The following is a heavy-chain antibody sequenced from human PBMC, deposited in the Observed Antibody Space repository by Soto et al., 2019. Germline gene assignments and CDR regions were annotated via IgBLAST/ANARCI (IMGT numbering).Heavy chain of an antibody. CDR1: GGSISSGGYS. D-gene: IGHD1-26*01. Sequence: SETLSLTCAVSGGSISSGGYSWSWIRQPPGKGLEWIGYIYHSGSTYYNPSLKSRVTIPVDRSKNQFSLKLSSVTAADTAVYYCASRPSGSGFDPWGQGTLVTVSS. J-gene: IGHJ5*02. V-gene: IGHV4-30-2*01. CDR2: IYHSGST. CDR3: ASRPSGSGFDP.